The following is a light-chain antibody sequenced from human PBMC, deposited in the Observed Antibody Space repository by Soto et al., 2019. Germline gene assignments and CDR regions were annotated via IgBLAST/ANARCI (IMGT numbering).Light chain of an antibody. Sequence: IQMTQSPSTLSASVGDRVTITCRASQSISTWLAWYQQKPGKAPNLLIYKASYLASGVPSRFSGGGSGTEFTLTISSLQPDDFATYYCQQYSSYWTFGQGTKVDNK. CDR3: QQYSSYWT. CDR1: QSISTW. CDR2: KAS. J-gene: IGKJ1*01. V-gene: IGKV1-5*03.